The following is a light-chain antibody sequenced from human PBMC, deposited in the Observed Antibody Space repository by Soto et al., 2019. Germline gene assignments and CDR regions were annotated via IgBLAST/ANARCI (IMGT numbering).Light chain of an antibody. CDR3: QQYNSYSQT. V-gene: IGKV1-5*01. CDR1: ESISSW. Sequence: IKMTHSPSTLSASIGDRVTITCRSSESISSWLAWYQQKPGKAPKLLIYDASSLESGVPSRFSGSGSGTEFTLTISSLQPDDFATYYCQQYNSYSQTFGQGSKVDI. CDR2: DAS. J-gene: IGKJ1*01.